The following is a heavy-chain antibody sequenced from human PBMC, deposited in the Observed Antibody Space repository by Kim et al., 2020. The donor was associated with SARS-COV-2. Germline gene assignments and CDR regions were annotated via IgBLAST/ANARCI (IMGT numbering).Heavy chain of an antibody. CDR1: GGSFSSYA. Sequence: SVKVSCRASGGSFSSYAFSWVRQARGQGLEWMGGIIPVFGSGNYAQKFQGRVTITADESTTTAYMELSRLRSDDTAIYYCARGREEIVVVSEPIHYYY. CDR3: ARGREEIVVVSEPIHYYY. CDR2: IIPVFGSG. J-gene: IGHJ6*01. D-gene: IGHD2-2*01. V-gene: IGHV1-69*13.